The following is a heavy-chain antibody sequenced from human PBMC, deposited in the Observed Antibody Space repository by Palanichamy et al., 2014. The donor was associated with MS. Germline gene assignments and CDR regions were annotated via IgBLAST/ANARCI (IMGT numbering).Heavy chain of an antibody. CDR2: IYYSGST. Sequence: QVQLQESGPGLVKPSETLSLTCTVSGGSISSYYWSWIRQPPGKGLEWIGYIYYSGSTNYNPSLKSRVTISVDTSKNQFSLKLSSVTAADTAVYYCAGGPTVLYYYGMDVWGQGTTVTVSS. V-gene: IGHV4-59*01. CDR3: AGGPTVLYYYGMDV. CDR1: GGSISSYY. D-gene: IGHD4-11*01. J-gene: IGHJ6*02.